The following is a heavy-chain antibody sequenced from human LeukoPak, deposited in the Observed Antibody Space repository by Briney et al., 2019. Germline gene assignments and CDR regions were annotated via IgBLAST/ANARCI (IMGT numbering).Heavy chain of an antibody. CDR2: ILTTGESATTDYGTT. CDR1: GFTFSSYA. D-gene: IGHD2-21*02. Sequence: PGGSLRLSCAASGFTFSSYAMNWVRQAPGKGLEWVGRILTTGESATTDYGTTDYAAPVKGRFTISRDDSKNTLYLQMNSLKTEDTAVYYCTTRVVTTNDFWGQGILVTVSS. V-gene: IGHV3-15*01. CDR3: TTRVVTTNDF. J-gene: IGHJ4*02.